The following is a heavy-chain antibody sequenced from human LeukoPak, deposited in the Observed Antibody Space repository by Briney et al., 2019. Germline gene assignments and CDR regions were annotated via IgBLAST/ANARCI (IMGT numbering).Heavy chain of an antibody. D-gene: IGHD2-2*01. Sequence: ASVKVSCKASGYTFTDYYMHWVRQAPGQGLEWMGWINVNRGGTNYAQRFQDRVTMTRDTSITTAYMELSRVKSDDTAVYYCARRYCSRTSCYYFDYWGQETLVTVSS. J-gene: IGHJ4*02. CDR3: ARRYCSRTSCYYFDY. CDR2: INVNRGGT. V-gene: IGHV1-2*02. CDR1: GYTFTDYY.